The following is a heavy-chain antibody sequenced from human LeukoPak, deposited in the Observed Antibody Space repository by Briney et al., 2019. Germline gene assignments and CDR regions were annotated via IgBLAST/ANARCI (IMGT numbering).Heavy chain of an antibody. J-gene: IGHJ3*02. V-gene: IGHV4-38-2*01. CDR2: IYHSGST. CDR1: GYSISSGYY. Sequence: RPSETLSLTCAASGYSISSGYYWGWIRQPPGKGLEWIGSIYHSGSTYYNPSLKSRVTISVDTSKNQFSLKLSSVTAADTAVYYCASYSSHDAFDIWGQGTMVTVSS. CDR3: ASYSSHDAFDI. D-gene: IGHD1-26*01.